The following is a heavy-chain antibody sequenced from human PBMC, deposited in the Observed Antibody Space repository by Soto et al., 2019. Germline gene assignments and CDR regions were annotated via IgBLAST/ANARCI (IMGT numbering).Heavy chain of an antibody. V-gene: IGHV5-51*01. CDR3: ARHERYCSGGSCYWLRYGES. J-gene: IGHJ5*02. CDR2: IYPGDSDT. D-gene: IGHD2-15*01. CDR1: GYSFTNYW. Sequence: PGESLKISCQGSGYSFTNYWISWVRQMPGKGLEWMGIIYPGDSDTRYSPSFLGQVTMSADKSISTAYLQWSSLKASDTAMYYCARHERYCSGGSCYWLRYGESWGQGTLVTVSS.